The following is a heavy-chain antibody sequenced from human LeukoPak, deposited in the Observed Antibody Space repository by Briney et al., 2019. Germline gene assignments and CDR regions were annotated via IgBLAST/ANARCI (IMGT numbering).Heavy chain of an antibody. V-gene: IGHV1-69*05. CDR2: IIPIFGTA. D-gene: IGHD2-2*03. CDR1: GGTFGSYA. Sequence: ASVKVSCKASGGTFGSYAISWVRQAPGQGLEWMGGIIPIFGTANYAQKFQGRVTITTDESTSTAYMELSSLRSEDTAVYYCARVDIVVVPAQKGAFDIWGQGTMVTVSS. CDR3: ARVDIVVVPAQKGAFDI. J-gene: IGHJ3*02.